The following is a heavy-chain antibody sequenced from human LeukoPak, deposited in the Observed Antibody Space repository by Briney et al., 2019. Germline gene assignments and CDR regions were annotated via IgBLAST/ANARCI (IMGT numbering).Heavy chain of an antibody. Sequence: GASVKVSCKASGYTFTSYGISWVRQAPGQGLEWMGWISAYNGNTNYAQKLQGRVTMTTDTSTSTAYMELRSLRSEDTAVYYCATDKKGHYYGSGSLENWGQGTLVTVSS. CDR2: ISAYNGNT. J-gene: IGHJ4*02. CDR1: GYTFTSYG. V-gene: IGHV1-18*01. CDR3: ATDKKGHYYGSGSLEN. D-gene: IGHD3-10*01.